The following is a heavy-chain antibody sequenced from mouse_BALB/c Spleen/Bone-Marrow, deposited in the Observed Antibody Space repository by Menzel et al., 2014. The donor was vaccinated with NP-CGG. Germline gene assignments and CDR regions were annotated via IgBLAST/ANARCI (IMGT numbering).Heavy chain of an antibody. J-gene: IGHJ4*01. CDR3: ARLLLRFYALDY. CDR2: INPSNGRT. D-gene: IGHD1-1*01. V-gene: IGHV1S81*02. Sequence: HVQLQQSGAELVKPGASVKLSCKASGYTFTSYWIHWVKQRPGQGLEWIGEINPSNGRTNYNEKFKSKATLTVDKSSSTAYMQLSSLTSEDSAVYYCARLLLRFYALDYWGQGTSVTVSS. CDR1: GYTFTSYW.